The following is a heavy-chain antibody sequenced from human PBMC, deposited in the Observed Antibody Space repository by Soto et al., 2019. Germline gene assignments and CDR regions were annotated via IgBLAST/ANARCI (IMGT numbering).Heavy chain of an antibody. CDR3: ARRTMEASY. Sequence: QVHLVESGGGVVQPGRSLRLSCVASGFTFSVYAMHWVRQAPGKGLEWVAVISFDGINKYYADSVKGRFTVSRDNSKNTRYLKMSSLRGEETAVYYCARRTMEASYWGQGTLVTVSS. D-gene: IGHD1-1*01. CDR2: ISFDGINK. J-gene: IGHJ4*02. V-gene: IGHV3-30-3*01. CDR1: GFTFSVYA.